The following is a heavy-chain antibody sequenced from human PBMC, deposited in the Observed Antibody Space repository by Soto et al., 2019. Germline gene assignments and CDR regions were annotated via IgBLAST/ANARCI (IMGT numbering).Heavy chain of an antibody. CDR3: AKALKKGVVVTPRDAFDI. J-gene: IGHJ3*02. V-gene: IGHV3-23*01. CDR2: ISGSGGST. CDR1: GFTFSSYA. Sequence: GGSLRLSCAASGFTFSSYAMSWVRQAPGKGLEWVSAISGSGGSTYYADSVKGRFTISRDNSKNTLYLQMNSLRAEDTAVYYCAKALKKGVVVTPRDAFDIWGQGTMVTVSS. D-gene: IGHD2-21*02.